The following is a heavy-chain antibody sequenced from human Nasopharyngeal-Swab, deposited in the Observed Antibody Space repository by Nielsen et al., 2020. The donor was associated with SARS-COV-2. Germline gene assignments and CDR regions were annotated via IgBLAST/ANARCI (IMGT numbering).Heavy chain of an antibody. Sequence: VRQDPGKGLEWVSVIYSGGSTYYTDSVKGRFTISRDNSKNTLYLQMNSLRTEDTAVYYCAREGTTYYYDSSGYYSEYYFDYWGQGTLVTVSS. CDR3: AREGTTYYYDSSGYYSEYYFDY. J-gene: IGHJ4*02. CDR2: IYSGGST. V-gene: IGHV3-53*01. D-gene: IGHD3-22*01.